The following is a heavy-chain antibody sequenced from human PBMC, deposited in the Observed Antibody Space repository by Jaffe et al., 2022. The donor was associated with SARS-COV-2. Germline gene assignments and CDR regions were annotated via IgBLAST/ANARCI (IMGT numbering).Heavy chain of an antibody. Sequence: QVQLVETGGGVAQPGGSLRLSCAASGFIFSSYAMQWVRQAPGRGLEWVSLISENGAKKYYADSAKGRFTISRDSSKNTLYLQMSSLRIEDTAVYYCARGGRPWLALPEFWGQGARVTVSS. CDR2: ISENGAKK. V-gene: IGHV3-30*04. CDR3: ARGGRPWLALPEF. J-gene: IGHJ1*01. D-gene: IGHD3-16*01. CDR1: GFIFSSYA.